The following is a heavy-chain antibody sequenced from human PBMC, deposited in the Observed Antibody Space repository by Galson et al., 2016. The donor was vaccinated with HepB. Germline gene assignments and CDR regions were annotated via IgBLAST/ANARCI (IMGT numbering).Heavy chain of an antibody. CDR1: GFTFSSYA. J-gene: IGHJ4*02. CDR3: ARGGYCTGGSCAVHRDFDY. D-gene: IGHD2-15*01. V-gene: IGHV3-30*04. Sequence: SLRLSCAASGFTFSSYAMHWVRQAPGKGLEWVAVISSDGSYKYYADSVKGRFTISRDNSKNTLYLQLNSLGAEDTAVYYCARGGYCTGGSCAVHRDFDYWGQGTLVTVSS. CDR2: ISSDGSYK.